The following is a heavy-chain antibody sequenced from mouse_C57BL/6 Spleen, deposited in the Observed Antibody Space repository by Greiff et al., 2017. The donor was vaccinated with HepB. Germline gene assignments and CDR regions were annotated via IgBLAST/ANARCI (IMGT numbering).Heavy chain of an antibody. CDR1: GFTFSDYY. Sequence: EVQRVESEGGLVQPGSSMKLSCTASGFTFSDYYMAWVRQVPEKGLEWVANINYDGSSTYYLDSLKSRFIISRDNAKNILYLQMSSLKSEDTATYYCARGSREGFAYWGQGTLVTVSA. J-gene: IGHJ3*01. CDR2: INYDGSST. V-gene: IGHV5-16*01. CDR3: ARGSREGFAY.